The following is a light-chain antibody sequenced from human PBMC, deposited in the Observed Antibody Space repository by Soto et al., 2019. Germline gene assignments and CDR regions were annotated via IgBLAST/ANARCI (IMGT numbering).Light chain of an antibody. CDR3: QQYDDWPPVT. Sequence: ETVMTQSPATLSVSPGERATLSCRASQSVSNNLAWYQQKPGQAPRLLIFGASTRATGIPDRFSGSGSGTEFTLTINSLQSEDFAVYYCQQYDDWPPVTFGQGTRLEIK. J-gene: IGKJ5*01. V-gene: IGKV3-15*01. CDR2: GAS. CDR1: QSVSNN.